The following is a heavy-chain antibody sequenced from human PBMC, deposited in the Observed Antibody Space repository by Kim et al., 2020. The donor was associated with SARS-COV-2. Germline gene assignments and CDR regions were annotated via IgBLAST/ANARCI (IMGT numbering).Heavy chain of an antibody. CDR3: ARFRGFFFDSTDAFDI. CDR1: GDSINRYY. V-gene: IGHV4-59*12. J-gene: IGHJ3*02. D-gene: IGHD3-9*01. CDR2: ISYSGST. Sequence: SETLSPTCSVSGDSINRYYWSWVRQSPGKGLEWIGYISYSGSTNYNPSLKSRVTISIDSSKKQISLNLASVTPADTAVFYFARFRGFFFDSTDAFDIWG.